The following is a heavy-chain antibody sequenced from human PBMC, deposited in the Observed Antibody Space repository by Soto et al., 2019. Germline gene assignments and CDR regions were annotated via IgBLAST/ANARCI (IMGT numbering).Heavy chain of an antibody. D-gene: IGHD3-22*01. J-gene: IGHJ3*02. Sequence: QVQLVQSGAEVKKPGSSVKVSCKAYGATLNTFIKYGITWVRKASGQGLEWMGGTIPVCGTENYEQKFQGRVTISADESTRTAYMDLSSLRSEDTAVHYCASGAATQIVVVMYDAFEIWRQGTMVTVSS. V-gene: IGHV1-69*12. CDR3: ASGAATQIVVVMYDAFEI. CDR2: TIPVCGTE. CDR1: GATLNTFIKYG.